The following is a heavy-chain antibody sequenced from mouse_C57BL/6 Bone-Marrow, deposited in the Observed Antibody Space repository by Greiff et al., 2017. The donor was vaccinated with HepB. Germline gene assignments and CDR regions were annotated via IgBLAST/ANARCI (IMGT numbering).Heavy chain of an antibody. CDR2: ISSGGSYT. CDR1: GFTFSSYG. Sequence: EVQLVESGGDLVKPGGSLKLSCAASGFTFSSYGMSWVRQTPDKRLEWVATISSGGSYTYYPDSVKGRFTISRDNAKNTLYLQMSSLKSEDTAMYYCAGRWLLTWLAYWGQGTLVTVSA. CDR3: AGRWLLTWLAY. V-gene: IGHV5-6*01. D-gene: IGHD2-3*01. J-gene: IGHJ3*01.